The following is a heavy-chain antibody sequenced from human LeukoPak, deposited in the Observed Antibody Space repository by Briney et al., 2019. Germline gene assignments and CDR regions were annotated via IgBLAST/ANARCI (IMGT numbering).Heavy chain of an antibody. Sequence: GGSLRLSCAASGFSFSSYAMHWVRQAPGKGLEWVAAIPNDGTKTYYADSVKGRFTISGDNSKNTLYLQMNSLRAEDTAVYYCANERGYNFGYSFDYWGQGTLVTVSS. CDR3: ANERGYNFGYSFDY. CDR1: GFSFSSYA. CDR2: IPNDGTKT. J-gene: IGHJ4*02. D-gene: IGHD5-18*01. V-gene: IGHV3-30-3*02.